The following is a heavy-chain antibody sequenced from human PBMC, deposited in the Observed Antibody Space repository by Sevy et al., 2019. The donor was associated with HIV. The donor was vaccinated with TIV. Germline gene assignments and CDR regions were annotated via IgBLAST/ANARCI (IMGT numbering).Heavy chain of an antibody. Sequence: GGSLRLSCAASGFTFSSYSMNWVRQAPGKGLEWVSYISSTSSTIYYADSVKGRFTISRDNAKNSLYLQMNSLRAEDTAVYYCARVSGLGWYPTFGELDYWGQGTLVTVSS. CDR3: ARVSGLGWYPTFGELDY. CDR2: ISSTSSTI. J-gene: IGHJ4*02. D-gene: IGHD3-16*01. CDR1: GFTFSSYS. V-gene: IGHV3-48*01.